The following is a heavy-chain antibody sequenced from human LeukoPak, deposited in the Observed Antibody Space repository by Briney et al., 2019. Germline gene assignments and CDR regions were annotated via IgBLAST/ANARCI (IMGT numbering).Heavy chain of an antibody. CDR2: IYSGGST. CDR1: EFSVGSNY. J-gene: IGHJ4*02. CDR3: ARDRAVASFDY. Sequence: GGSLRLSCAASEFSVGSNYMTWVRQAPGKGLEWVSLIYSGGSTYYADSVKGRFTISRDNSKNTLYLQMNSLRAEDTAVYYCARDRAVASFDYWGQGTLVTVSS. V-gene: IGHV3-66*01. D-gene: IGHD6-19*01.